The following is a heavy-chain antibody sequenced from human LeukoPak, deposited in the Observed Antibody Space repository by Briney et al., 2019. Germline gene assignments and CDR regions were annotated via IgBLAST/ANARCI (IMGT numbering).Heavy chain of an antibody. D-gene: IGHD3-3*01. Sequence: SETLSLTCTVSGGSISNYWSWIRQPPGKGLEWIGYLYSSGSTKYNPSLKSRVTISLDTSKNQFSLKLNSVTAADTAVYYCARGRQYYDFWSGYLDYWGQGTLVTVSS. CDR1: GGSISNY. J-gene: IGHJ4*02. CDR3: ARGRQYYDFWSGYLDY. CDR2: LYSSGST. V-gene: IGHV4-59*01.